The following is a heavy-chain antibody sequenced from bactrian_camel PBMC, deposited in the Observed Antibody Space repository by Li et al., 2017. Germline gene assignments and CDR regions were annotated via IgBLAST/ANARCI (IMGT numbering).Heavy chain of an antibody. CDR2: IDNDGTT. D-gene: IGHD6*01. CDR3: ATGEPGAVVGTGALFGR. V-gene: IGHV3S53*01. Sequence: HVQLVESGGGSVQAGGSLRLSCGASGSIYGDACVGWLRQAPGKEREGVAGIDNDGTTRYRDSVKGRSIISRDNAKSTVSLQMNSLKSEDTALYYCATGEPGAVVGTGALFGRWGQGTQVTVS. CDR1: GSIYGDAC. J-gene: IGHJ6*01.